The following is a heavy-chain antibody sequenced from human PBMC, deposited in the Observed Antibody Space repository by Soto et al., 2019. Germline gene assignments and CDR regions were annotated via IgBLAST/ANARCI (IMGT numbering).Heavy chain of an antibody. CDR2: IDPKNGLT. D-gene: IGHD1-1*01. V-gene: IGHV1-2*02. CDR1: GYILTDCY. J-gene: IGHJ4*02. Sequence: QVQLVQSGAEVEKPGASVKVYCKSSGYILTDCYIPWVRQAPGQGLEWMGWIDPKNGLTNLSEKFLGRVTMTTDTSLNTAYMDMRSLTSYDATGYYSARDATTTETSTFDYWGQGTPVTVSS. CDR3: ARDATTTETSTFDY.